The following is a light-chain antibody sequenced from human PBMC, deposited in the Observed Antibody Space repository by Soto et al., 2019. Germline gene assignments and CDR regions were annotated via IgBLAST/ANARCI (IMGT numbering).Light chain of an antibody. CDR1: SGDVGGNKY. J-gene: IGLJ1*01. V-gene: IGLV2-14*01. CDR2: KVT. Sequence: QSVLTQPACGSGSPGQSITISCTGTSGDVGGNKYVSWYQQYPGKVPKLLINKVTNRPSGVSYRFSGSKSGNTASLTISALLAEDEADYFCASSTRDSLYVFGTGPKAIVL. CDR3: ASSTRDSLYV.